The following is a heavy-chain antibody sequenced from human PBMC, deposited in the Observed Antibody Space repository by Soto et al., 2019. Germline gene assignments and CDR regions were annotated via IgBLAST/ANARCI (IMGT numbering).Heavy chain of an antibody. CDR2: ISWNSGSI. D-gene: IGHD3-10*01. J-gene: IGHJ4*02. CDR3: AKDMAIDGSGSYYFDY. Sequence: DVQLVESGGGLVQPGRSLRLSCAASGFTFDDYAMHWVRQAPGKGLEWVSGISWNSGSIGYADSVKGRFTISRDNAKNSLYLQMNSLRAEDTALYYCAKDMAIDGSGSYYFDYWGQGTLVTVSS. CDR1: GFTFDDYA. V-gene: IGHV3-9*01.